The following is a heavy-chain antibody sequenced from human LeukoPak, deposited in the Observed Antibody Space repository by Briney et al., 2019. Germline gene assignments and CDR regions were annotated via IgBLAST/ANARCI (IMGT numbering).Heavy chain of an antibody. CDR1: GITLSNYG. J-gene: IGHJ4*02. CDR3: AKRGVVIRVILVGFHKEAYCFDS. Sequence: GGSLRLSCAVSGITLSNYGMSWVRQAPGKGLEWVAGISDSGGSTNYADSVKGRFTISRDNPKNTLYLQLNSLRAEDTAVYFCAKRGVVIRVILVGFHKEAYCFDSWGQGALVTVSS. V-gene: IGHV3-23*01. CDR2: ISDSGGST. D-gene: IGHD3-22*01.